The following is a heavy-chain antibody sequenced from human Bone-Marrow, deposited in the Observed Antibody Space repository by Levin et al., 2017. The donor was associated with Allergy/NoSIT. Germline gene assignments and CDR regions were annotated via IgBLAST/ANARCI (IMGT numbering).Heavy chain of an antibody. V-gene: IGHV4-4*07. CDR3: ARDRTVVVPPYDYYYGMDG. Sequence: SETLSLTCTVSGGSISSYYWSWIRQPAGKGLEWIGRIYTSGSTNYNPSLKSRVTMSVDTSKNQFSLKLSSVTAADTAVYYCARDRTVVVPPYDYYYGMDGWGQGTTVTVSS. CDR2: IYTSGST. CDR1: GGSISSYY. D-gene: IGHD2-2*01. J-gene: IGHJ6*02.